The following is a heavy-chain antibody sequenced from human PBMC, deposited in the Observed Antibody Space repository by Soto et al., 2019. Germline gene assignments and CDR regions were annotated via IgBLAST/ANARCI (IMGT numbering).Heavy chain of an antibody. CDR1: GGSISSSNW. Sequence: PSETLSLTCAVSGGSISSSNWWSWVRQPPGKGLEWIGQIYHSGSTNYNPSPKSRVTISVDKSKNQFSLKLSSVTAADTAVYYCARSIAVAINWFDPWGQGTLVTVSS. J-gene: IGHJ5*02. V-gene: IGHV4-4*02. D-gene: IGHD6-19*01. CDR2: IYHSGST. CDR3: ARSIAVAINWFDP.